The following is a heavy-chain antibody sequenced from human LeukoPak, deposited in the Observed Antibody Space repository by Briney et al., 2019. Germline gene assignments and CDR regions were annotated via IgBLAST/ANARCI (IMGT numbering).Heavy chain of an antibody. D-gene: IGHD2-15*01. CDR3: AKLLSGYSTPLDY. Sequence: QTGGSLRLSCAASGFIFSSYAMSWVRQAPGKGLEWVSGISASGGNTYYADSVKGRFTISRDNSKNTLYLQMNSLRAEDTAVYYCAKLLSGYSTPLDYWGQGTLVTVSS. CDR2: ISASGGNT. V-gene: IGHV3-23*01. CDR1: GFIFSSYA. J-gene: IGHJ4*02.